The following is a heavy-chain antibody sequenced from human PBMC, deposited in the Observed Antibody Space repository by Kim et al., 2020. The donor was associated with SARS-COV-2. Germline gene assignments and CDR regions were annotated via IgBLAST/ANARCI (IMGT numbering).Heavy chain of an antibody. J-gene: IGHJ4*02. V-gene: IGHV3-21*01. CDR2: XSSSSSYI. CDR3: ARDGGXVDDXVVVVXLTHFDY. CDR1: GFTFSSYS. D-gene: IGHD2-15*01. Sequence: GGSLRLSCAASGFTFSSYSMNWVRQAPGKGLEWVSSXSSSSSYIYYADSVKGRFTISRXTAKNSLYLQXNSLRXEDTAVYYCARDGGXVDDXVVVVXLTHFDYWGQGTLVTVSS.